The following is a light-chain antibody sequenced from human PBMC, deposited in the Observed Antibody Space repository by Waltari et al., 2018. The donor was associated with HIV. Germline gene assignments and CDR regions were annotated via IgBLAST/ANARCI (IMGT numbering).Light chain of an antibody. CDR1: SRDVGGYNY. CDR2: DVS. J-gene: IGLJ1*01. Sequence: QSALTQPASVSGSPGQSITISCTGTSRDVGGYNYVSWYQQHPGKAPKLMIYDVSNRPSGVSNRFSGSKSGNMASLTISGLQAEDEADYYCSSYTSSSTLYVFGTGTKVTVL. CDR3: SSYTSSSTLYV. V-gene: IGLV2-14*01.